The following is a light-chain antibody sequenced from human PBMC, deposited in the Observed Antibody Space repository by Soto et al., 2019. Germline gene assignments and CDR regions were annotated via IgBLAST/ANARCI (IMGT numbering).Light chain of an antibody. CDR3: SSYTDSTNSV. J-gene: IGLJ1*01. CDR1: SSDVGTRNF. Sequence: QSSVTQPASLSGSPGQSIPISCTGTSSDVGTRNFVSWYQQHPGKAPKLMIYQVTNRPSGVSNRFSGSKSGNTASLTISGLQAEDEADYYCSSYTDSTNSVFGTGTKVTVL. V-gene: IGLV2-14*01. CDR2: QVT.